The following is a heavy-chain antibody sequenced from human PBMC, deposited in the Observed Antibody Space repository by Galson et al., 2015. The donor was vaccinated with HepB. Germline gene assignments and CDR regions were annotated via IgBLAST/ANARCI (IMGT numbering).Heavy chain of an antibody. D-gene: IGHD5-12*01. CDR3: ARVPGYSGYDWLGWFDP. Sequence: SVKVSCKASGYTFTSYGISWVRQAPGQGLEWMGWISAYNGNTNYAQKLQGRVTMTTDTSTSTAYMELRSLRSDDTAVYYCARVPGYSGYDWLGWFDPWGQGTLVTVSS. CDR1: GYTFTSYG. V-gene: IGHV1-18*04. CDR2: ISAYNGNT. J-gene: IGHJ5*02.